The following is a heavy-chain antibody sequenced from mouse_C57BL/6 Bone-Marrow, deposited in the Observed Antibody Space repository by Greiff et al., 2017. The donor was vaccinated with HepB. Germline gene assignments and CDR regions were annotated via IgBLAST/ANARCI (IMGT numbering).Heavy chain of an antibody. CDR1: GYTFTSYG. V-gene: IGHV1-81*01. CDR3: AKGGRYYGSSETWFAY. D-gene: IGHD1-1*01. Sequence: QVQLKESGAELARPGASVKLSCKASGYTFTSYGISWVKQRTGQGLEWIGEIYPRSGNTYYNEKFKGKATLTADKSSSTAYMELRSLTSEDSAVYFCAKGGRYYGSSETWFAYWGQGTLVTVSA. J-gene: IGHJ3*01. CDR2: IYPRSGNT.